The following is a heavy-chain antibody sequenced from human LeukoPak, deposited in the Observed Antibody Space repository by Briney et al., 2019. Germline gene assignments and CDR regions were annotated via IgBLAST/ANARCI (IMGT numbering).Heavy chain of an antibody. CDR3: ARAAAGPFDY. Sequence: SETLSLTCDVSGGSIDSTNWWNWVRQPPGKGLEWIGYIYYSGSTNYNPSLKSRVTISVDTSKNQFSLKLSSVTAADTAVYYCARAAAGPFDYWGQGTLVTVSS. CDR2: IYYSGST. D-gene: IGHD6-13*01. CDR1: GGSIDSTNW. V-gene: IGHV4/OR15-8*01. J-gene: IGHJ4*02.